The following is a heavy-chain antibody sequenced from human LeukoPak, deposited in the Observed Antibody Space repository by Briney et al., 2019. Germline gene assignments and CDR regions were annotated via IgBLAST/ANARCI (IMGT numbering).Heavy chain of an antibody. CDR2: ITYDGSEM. J-gene: IGHJ5*02. CDR1: GFTFSSYG. Sequence: TGGSLRLSCAASGFTFSSYGMYWVRQAPAKWLECVAFITYDGSEMYYADSVKGRFTISRDNSRDTLYLQVNSLRGDDTAIYYCARNRGYTYDYDSFDPWGQGTLVTVSS. CDR3: ARNRGYTYDYDSFDP. D-gene: IGHD5-18*01. V-gene: IGHV3-30*19.